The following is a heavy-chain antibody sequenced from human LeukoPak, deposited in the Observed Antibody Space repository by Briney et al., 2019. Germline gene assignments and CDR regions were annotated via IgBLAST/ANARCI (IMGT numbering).Heavy chain of an antibody. V-gene: IGHV1-69*13. Sequence: SVKVSCKASGGTFSSYAISWVRQAPGQGLEWVGGIIPIFGTANYAQKFQGRVTITADESTSTAYMELSSLRSEDTAVYYCARERYSSGWYDYYYGMDVWGQGTTVTVSS. CDR3: ARERYSSGWYDYYYGMDV. CDR2: IIPIFGTA. J-gene: IGHJ6*02. D-gene: IGHD6-19*01. CDR1: GGTFSSYA.